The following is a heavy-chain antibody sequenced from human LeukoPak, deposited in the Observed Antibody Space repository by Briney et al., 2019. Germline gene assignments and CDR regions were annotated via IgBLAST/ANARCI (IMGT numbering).Heavy chain of an antibody. Sequence: SETLSLTCTVSGGSISSYYWSWIRQPPGKELEWIGYIYYSESTNYNPSLKSRVTISLDTSKNQFSLKLSSVTAADTAVYYWARDIVVVVATNSAFDIWGQGTMVTVSS. J-gene: IGHJ3*02. D-gene: IGHD2-15*01. CDR3: ARDIVVVVATNSAFDI. V-gene: IGHV4-59*01. CDR1: GGSISSYY. CDR2: IYYSEST.